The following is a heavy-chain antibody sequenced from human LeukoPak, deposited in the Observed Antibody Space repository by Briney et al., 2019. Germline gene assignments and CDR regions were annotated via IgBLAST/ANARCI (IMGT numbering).Heavy chain of an antibody. CDR2: ISSSGSTI. V-gene: IGHV3-48*03. CDR3: ASWYSSSWETNWFDP. Sequence: GGSLRLSCAASGFTFSSYEMNWVRQAPGKGLEWVSYISSSGSTIYYADSVKGRFTVSRDNAKHSLYLQMNSLRAEDTAVYYCASWYSSSWETNWFDPWGQGTLVTVSS. D-gene: IGHD6-13*01. CDR1: GFTFSSYE. J-gene: IGHJ5*02.